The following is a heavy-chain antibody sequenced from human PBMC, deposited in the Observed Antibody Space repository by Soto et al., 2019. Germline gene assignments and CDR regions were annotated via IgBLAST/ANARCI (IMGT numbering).Heavy chain of an antibody. V-gene: IGHV1-46*01. CDR3: ARGGHVVVVTAALDY. CDR2: VNPSGGHT. D-gene: IGHD2-21*02. CDR1: GDTFTDHY. J-gene: IGHJ4*02. Sequence: QVQLMQSGAEVKKPGASVKVSCRASGDTFTDHYIHWMRQAPGQGLEWMGTVNPSGGHTTYAQHFLGRVTMTRDTSTSTLYMELTSLTSDDTSIYYCARGGHVVVVTAALDYWGQGTLVTVSS.